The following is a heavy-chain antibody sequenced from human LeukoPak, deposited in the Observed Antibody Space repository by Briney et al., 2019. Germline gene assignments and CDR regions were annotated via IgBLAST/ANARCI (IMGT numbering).Heavy chain of an antibody. CDR1: GGTFSSYA. J-gene: IGHJ6*03. CDR3: ASEYYKGRGDYYYYMDV. D-gene: IGHD1-26*01. CDR2: IIPIFGTA. Sequence: SVKVSCKASGGTFSSYAISWVRQAPGQGLEWMGGIIPIFGTANYAQKFQGRVTITADESTSTAYMELSSLRSEDTAVYYCASEYYKGRGDYYYYMDVWGKGTTVTVSS. V-gene: IGHV1-69*13.